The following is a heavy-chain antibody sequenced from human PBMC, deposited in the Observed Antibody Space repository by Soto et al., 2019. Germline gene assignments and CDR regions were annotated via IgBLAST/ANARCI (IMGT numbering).Heavy chain of an antibody. CDR3: ARELYGSGNINWFDP. D-gene: IGHD3-10*01. CDR2: IYYSGST. Sequence: QVQLQESDPGLVKPSQTLSLTCTVSGGSISSGGYYWSWIRQHPGKGLEWIGYIYYSGSTYYNPSLKSRVTISVDTSKNQFSLKLSSVTAADTAVYYCARELYGSGNINWFDPWGQGTLVTVSS. CDR1: GGSISSGGYY. J-gene: IGHJ5*02. V-gene: IGHV4-31*03.